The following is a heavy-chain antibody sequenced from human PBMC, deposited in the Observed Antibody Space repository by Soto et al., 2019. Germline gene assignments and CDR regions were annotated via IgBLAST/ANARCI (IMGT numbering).Heavy chain of an antibody. V-gene: IGHV1-18*01. CDR3: AREVIVVVPAAKTYGMDV. D-gene: IGHD2-2*01. CDR2: ISAYNGNP. CDR1: GSTFTSYG. Sequence: ASVKVSCKASGSTFTSYGISWVRQAPGQGLEWMGWISAYNGNPNYAQKLQGRVTMTTDTSTSTAYMELRSLRSDDTAVYYCAREVIVVVPAAKTYGMDVWGQGTTVTVSS. J-gene: IGHJ6*02.